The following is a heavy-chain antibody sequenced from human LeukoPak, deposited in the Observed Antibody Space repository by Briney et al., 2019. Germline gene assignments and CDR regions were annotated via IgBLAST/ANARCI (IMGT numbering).Heavy chain of an antibody. CDR2: INPDGSRR. J-gene: IGHJ5*02. Sequence: QAGGSLRLSCAASGFTLSGHWMNWVRQVPGKGLMWVSAINPDGSRRTYADSVRGRFTISRDNAKNTLDLQMSSLRVEDTAVYYCVRDGLGSLPYDLWGQGSLDTVSS. CDR3: VRDGLGSLPYDL. CDR1: GFTLSGHW. D-gene: IGHD3/OR15-3a*01. V-gene: IGHV3-74*01.